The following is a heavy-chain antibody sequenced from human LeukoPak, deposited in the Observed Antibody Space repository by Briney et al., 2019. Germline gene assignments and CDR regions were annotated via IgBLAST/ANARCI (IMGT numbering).Heavy chain of an antibody. CDR3: ARMGSGNYVFDI. V-gene: IGHV2-70*04. CDR2: IDWDDDK. J-gene: IGHJ3*02. CDR1: GFSLRTSGMR. D-gene: IGHD3-10*01. Sequence: SGPALVKPTQTLTLTCTFSGFSLRTSGMRVSWIRQPPGKALEWLARIDWDDDKFYGTSLKTRLTISKDTSKTQVVLTMTNMDPVDTATYYCARMGSGNYVFDIWGQGTMVTVSS.